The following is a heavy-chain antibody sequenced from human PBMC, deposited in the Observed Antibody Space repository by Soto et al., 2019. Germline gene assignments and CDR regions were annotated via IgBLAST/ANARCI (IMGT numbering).Heavy chain of an antibody. CDR2: ISYDGSNK. CDR3: ARESSPGARTGTYPLEY. V-gene: IGHV3-30-3*01. D-gene: IGHD3-3*01. J-gene: IGHJ4*02. CDR1: GFTFSSYA. Sequence: QVQLVESGGGVVQPGRSLRLSCAASGFTFSSYAMHWVRQAPGKGLEWVAVISYDGSNKYYADSVKGRFTISRDNSKNPLYLQMNSLRAEDTAVYYCARESSPGARTGTYPLEYWGQGTLVTVSS.